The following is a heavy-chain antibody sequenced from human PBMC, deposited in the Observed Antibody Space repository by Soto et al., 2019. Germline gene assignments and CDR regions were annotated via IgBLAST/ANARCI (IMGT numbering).Heavy chain of an antibody. D-gene: IGHD6-19*01. V-gene: IGHV4-34*01. J-gene: IGHJ4*02. CDR3: ASYSGWFYRTYFDY. CDR1: GGPFSGYY. CDR2: INHSGST. Sequence: KTSETLSLTCAVYGGPFSGYYWSWIRQPPGKGLEWIGEINHSGSTNYNPSLKSRVTISLDTSKNQFSLKLSSVTAADTAVYYRASYSGWFYRTYFDYWGQGTLVTVS.